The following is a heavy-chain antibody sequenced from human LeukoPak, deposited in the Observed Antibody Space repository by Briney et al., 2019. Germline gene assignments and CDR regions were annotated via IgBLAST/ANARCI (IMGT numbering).Heavy chain of an antibody. CDR3: ARDPRGSEYSHFDS. V-gene: IGHV3-7*01. Sequence: GGSLRLSCAASGFTFSSYYMSWVRQAPGEGLEWVANIKQDGSETHYVDSVTGRFTISRDNAKTSLYLQMNSLRADDTAVYYCARDPRGSEYSHFDSWGQGTLVTVSS. CDR1: GFTFSSYY. J-gene: IGHJ4*02. D-gene: IGHD3-10*01. CDR2: IKQDGSET.